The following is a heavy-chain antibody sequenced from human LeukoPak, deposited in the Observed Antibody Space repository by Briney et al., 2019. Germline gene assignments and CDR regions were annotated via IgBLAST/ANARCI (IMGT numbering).Heavy chain of an antibody. CDR1: GYTFTGYY. Sequence: ASVKVSCKASGYTFTGYYMHWVRQAPGQGLEWMGRINPNSGGTNYAQKFQGRVTMTRDTSISTAYMELSRLRSDDTAVYYCARVGLSGGRYFDLWGRGTLVTVSS. D-gene: IGHD3-16*02. J-gene: IGHJ2*01. V-gene: IGHV1-2*06. CDR2: INPNSGGT. CDR3: ARVGLSGGRYFDL.